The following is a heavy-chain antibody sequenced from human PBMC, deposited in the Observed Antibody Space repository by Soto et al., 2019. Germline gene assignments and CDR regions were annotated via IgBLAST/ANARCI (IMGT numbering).Heavy chain of an antibody. D-gene: IGHD3-22*01. CDR3: ARAYYYDSSGYYYQWFDP. Sequence: PGGSLRLSCAASGFTFSSYAMSWVRQAPGKGLEWVSAISGSGGSTYYADSVKGRFTISRDNSKNTLYLQMNSLRAEDTAVYYCARAYYYDSSGYYYQWFDPWGQGTLGTVSS. CDR2: ISGSGGST. CDR1: GFTFSSYA. V-gene: IGHV3-23*01. J-gene: IGHJ5*02.